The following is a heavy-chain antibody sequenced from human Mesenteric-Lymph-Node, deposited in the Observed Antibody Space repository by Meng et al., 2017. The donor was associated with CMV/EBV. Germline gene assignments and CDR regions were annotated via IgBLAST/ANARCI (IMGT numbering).Heavy chain of an antibody. Sequence: GESLKISCAASGFTFSSYSMNWVRQAPGKGLEWVSSISSSSSYIYYADSVKGRFTISRDNAKNSLYLQMNSLRAEDTAVYYCARGPAAAGIFWGQGTLGTVSS. CDR2: ISSSSSYI. V-gene: IGHV3-21*04. D-gene: IGHD6-13*01. J-gene: IGHJ4*02. CDR1: GFTFSSYS. CDR3: ARGPAAAGIF.